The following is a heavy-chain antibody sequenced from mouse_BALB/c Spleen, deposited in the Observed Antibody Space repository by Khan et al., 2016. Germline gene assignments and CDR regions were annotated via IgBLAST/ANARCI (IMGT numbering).Heavy chain of an antibody. J-gene: IGHJ2*01. CDR2: ILPGTGST. D-gene: IGHD3-3*01. CDR3: ARAGTGGYYFDY. Sequence: VQLQESGAELMKPGASVKIFCKAIGYTFNNYWIEWIKQRPGHGLEWIGVILPGTGSTKYNEKFKGKATFTAETSSNTAYMQLTSLTSEDSAVYYCARAGTGGYYFDYWGQGTTLTVSS. CDR1: GYTFNNYW. V-gene: IGHV1-9*01.